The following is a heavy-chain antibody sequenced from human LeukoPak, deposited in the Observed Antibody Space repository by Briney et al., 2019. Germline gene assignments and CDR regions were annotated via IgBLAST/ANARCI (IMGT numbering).Heavy chain of an antibody. CDR1: GFTFSSYA. Sequence: GGSLRLSCAASGFTFSSYAMSWVRQAPGKGLEWVSAISGSGGSTYYADSVKGRFTISRDNSKNTLYLQMNSLRAEDTAVYYCAKDRGSSGWYSGDDAFDIWGQGTMVTVSS. V-gene: IGHV3-23*01. J-gene: IGHJ3*02. CDR3: AKDRGSSGWYSGDDAFDI. CDR2: ISGSGGST. D-gene: IGHD6-19*01.